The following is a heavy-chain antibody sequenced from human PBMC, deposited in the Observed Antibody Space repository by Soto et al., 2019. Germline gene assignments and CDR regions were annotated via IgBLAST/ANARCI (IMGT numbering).Heavy chain of an antibody. CDR3: AVSAISGWFTY. CDR1: GFSLTTDGMS. D-gene: IGHD6-19*01. V-gene: IGHV2-5*02. J-gene: IGHJ4*02. Sequence: QITLRESGPTLVKPTQTLTLTCTFSGFSLTTDGMSVGWIRQAPGKALEWLALIYWDDDKRYTPSLKSRLTVTQDTYKNQVVLTMTHMDPVDTATYYCAVSAISGWFTYWGQGTLVTVSS. CDR2: IYWDDDK.